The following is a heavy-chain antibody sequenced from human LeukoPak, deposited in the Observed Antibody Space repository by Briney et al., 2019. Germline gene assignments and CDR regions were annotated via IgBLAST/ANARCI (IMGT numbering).Heavy chain of an antibody. V-gene: IGHV4-59*01. CDR2: IDYSGYT. CDR1: GGSISSYY. CDR3: ARDRALGSGKYYFDY. D-gene: IGHD3-16*01. Sequence: SETLSLTCTVSGGSISSYYWSWIRQPPGKGLEWIGYIDYSGYTNYNPSLKSRVTISVDTSTNQFSLKLNSVTAADTAVYYCARDRALGSGKYYFDYWGQGTPVIASS. J-gene: IGHJ4*02.